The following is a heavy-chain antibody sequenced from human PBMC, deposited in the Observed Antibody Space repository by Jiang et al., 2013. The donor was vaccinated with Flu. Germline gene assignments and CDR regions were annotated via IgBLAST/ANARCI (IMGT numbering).Heavy chain of an antibody. CDR2: IYPGDSDT. V-gene: IGHV5-51*03. Sequence: GAEVKKPGESLKISCKGSGYSFTSYWIGWVRQMPGKGLEWMGIIYPGDSDTRYSPSFQGQVTISADKSISTAYLQWSSLKASDTAMYYCARGGFGDILTGYFAVGDAFDIWGQGTMVTVSS. J-gene: IGHJ3*02. CDR1: GYSFTSYW. CDR3: ARGGFGDILTGYFAVGDAFDI. D-gene: IGHD3-9*01.